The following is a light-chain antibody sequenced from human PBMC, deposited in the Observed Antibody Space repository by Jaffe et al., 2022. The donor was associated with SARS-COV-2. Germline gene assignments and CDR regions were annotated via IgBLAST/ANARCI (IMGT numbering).Light chain of an antibody. CDR3: QQYGSSSLT. CDR1: QSVSNSY. J-gene: IGKJ4*01. V-gene: IGKV3D-20*01. CDR2: DAS. Sequence: EIVLTQSPGTLSLSPGERATLSCGASQSVSNSYLAWYQQKPGLAPRLLIYDASSRATGIPDRFSGSGSGTDFTLTISRLEPEDFAVYYCQQYGSSSLTFGGGTKVEIK.